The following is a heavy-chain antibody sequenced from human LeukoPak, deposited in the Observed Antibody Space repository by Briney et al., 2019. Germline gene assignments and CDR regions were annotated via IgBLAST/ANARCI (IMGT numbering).Heavy chain of an antibody. D-gene: IGHD2-15*01. CDR2: IYYSGST. CDR1: GDSITSYY. V-gene: IGHV4-59*01. Sequence: PSETLSLSCIVSGDSITSYYWSWIRQPPGKGLEWIGYIYYSGSTNYNPSLKSRVTISVDASKNHFSLKLTSVTAADTAVYYCARAAYCSGASCYFDYWGQGTLVTVSS. CDR3: ARAAYCSGASCYFDY. J-gene: IGHJ4*02.